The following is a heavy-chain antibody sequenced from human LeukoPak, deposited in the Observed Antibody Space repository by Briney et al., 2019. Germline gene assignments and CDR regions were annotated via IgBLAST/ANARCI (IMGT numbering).Heavy chain of an antibody. Sequence: SETLSLTCTASGDSFSSVTDYWAWIRQPPGKGLEWIASGDYSGGTYYNPSLESRVAISADMSKNQFSLKLTSVTGADTAVYYCAGERGEEYSSGWYKRNYFDNWGQGIRVTVSS. CDR3: AGERGEEYSSGWYKRNYFDN. CDR1: GDSFSSVTDY. J-gene: IGHJ4*02. V-gene: IGHV4-39*07. D-gene: IGHD6-19*01. CDR2: GDYSGGT.